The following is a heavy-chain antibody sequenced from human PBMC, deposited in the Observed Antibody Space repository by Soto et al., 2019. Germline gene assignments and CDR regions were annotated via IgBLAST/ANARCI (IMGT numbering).Heavy chain of an antibody. CDR2: IIPIFGTA. Sequence: ASVKVSCKASGGTFSSYAISWVRQAPGQGLEWMGGIIPIFGTANYAQKLQGRVTITADESTSTAYMELISLRSEDTAVCYCARFLVGATGFDDWCQGTLVTGSS. D-gene: IGHD1-26*01. V-gene: IGHV1-69*13. CDR3: ARFLVGATGFDD. J-gene: IGHJ4*02. CDR1: GGTFSSYA.